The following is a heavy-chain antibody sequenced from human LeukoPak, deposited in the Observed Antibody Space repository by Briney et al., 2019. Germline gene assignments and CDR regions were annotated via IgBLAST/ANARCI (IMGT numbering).Heavy chain of an antibody. J-gene: IGHJ4*02. V-gene: IGHV3-66*01. CDR2: IYSGGST. Sequence: GGSLRLSCAASGFTVSSNYMSWVRQAPGKGLEWVSVIYSGGSTYYADSMKGRFTISRDNSKNTLYLQMNSLRAEDTAVYYCASDSSGWYGTPLGYWGQGTLVTVSS. CDR1: GFTVSSNY. D-gene: IGHD6-19*01. CDR3: ASDSSGWYGTPLGY.